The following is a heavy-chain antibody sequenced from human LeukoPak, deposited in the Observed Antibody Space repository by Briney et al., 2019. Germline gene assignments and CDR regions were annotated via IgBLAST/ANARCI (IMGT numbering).Heavy chain of an antibody. CDR3: ARDSTWLLDY. CDR2: IKYDGSYT. CDR1: GFTLSLAW. D-gene: IGHD6-19*01. V-gene: IGHV3-74*01. Sequence: GGSLRLSCATSGFTLSLAWMHWVRQAPGKGLEWVSRIKYDGSYTNYADSVKGRFTISRDNTNNALYLQVNSLRADDTAVYFCARDSTWLLDYWGQGTLITVSS. J-gene: IGHJ4*02.